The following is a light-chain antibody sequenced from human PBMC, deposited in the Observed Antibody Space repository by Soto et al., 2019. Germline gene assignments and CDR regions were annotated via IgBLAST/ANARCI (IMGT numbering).Light chain of an antibody. Sequence: QSALTQPASVSGSPGQSITISCTGSSSDIGTNNYVSWYQQYPGKAPKLMIYDVSARLSGVSDRFSGSKSGNTASLTISGLQADDEADYYCSSYTSSSTLVFGGGTKLTVL. CDR2: DVS. CDR3: SSYTSSSTLV. J-gene: IGLJ2*01. V-gene: IGLV2-14*01. CDR1: SSDIGTNNY.